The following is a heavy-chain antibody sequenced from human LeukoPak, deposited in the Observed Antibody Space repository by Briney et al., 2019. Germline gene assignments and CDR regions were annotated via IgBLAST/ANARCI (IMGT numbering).Heavy chain of an antibody. D-gene: IGHD3-22*01. J-gene: IGHJ4*02. CDR3: ARYYDDDFFDY. CDR2: IYYSGST. CDR1: GGSISNYY. V-gene: IGHV4-59*12. Sequence: SETLSLTCTVSGGSISNYYWSWIRQSPVKGLEWIGFIYYSGSTNYNPSLKSRVTISVDTSKNQFSLKLSYVTAADTAVYYCARYYDDDFFDYWGQGTLVTVSS.